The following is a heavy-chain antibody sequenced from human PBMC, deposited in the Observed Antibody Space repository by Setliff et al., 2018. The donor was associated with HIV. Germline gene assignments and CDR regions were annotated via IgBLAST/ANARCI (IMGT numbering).Heavy chain of an antibody. Sequence: GESLKISCAASGFTFSNAWWGWVRQAPGKGLEWVGRINSKNEGATADYAAPVKGRFSISRDDSKNTLFLQMNSLKTEDTAMYYCTSDPHCTSTNCYFSEDYWGQGTLVTVSS. J-gene: IGHJ4*02. V-gene: IGHV3-15*01. CDR3: TSDPHCTSTNCYFSEDY. CDR2: INSKNEGATA. D-gene: IGHD2-2*01. CDR1: GFTFSNAW.